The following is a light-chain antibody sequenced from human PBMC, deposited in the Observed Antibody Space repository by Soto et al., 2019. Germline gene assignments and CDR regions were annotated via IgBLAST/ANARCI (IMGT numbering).Light chain of an antibody. CDR1: SSNIGAGYD. Sequence: QSVLTQPPSVSGAPGQRVTISCTGSSSNIGAGYDVHWYQQLPGTAPKLLIYNNNNRPSGVPDRFSGSKSGSSASLAITGLQAEDEADYYCQSFENSLSAYMVFGGGTKLTVL. CDR2: NNN. V-gene: IGLV1-40*01. CDR3: QSFENSLSAYMV. J-gene: IGLJ2*01.